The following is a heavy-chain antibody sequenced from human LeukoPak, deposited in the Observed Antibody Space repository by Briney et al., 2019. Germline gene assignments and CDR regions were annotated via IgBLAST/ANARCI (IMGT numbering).Heavy chain of an antibody. CDR1: GYAFTSYV. CDR3: ATGPGLRYFDWLPYYYYGMDV. D-gene: IGHD3-9*01. J-gene: IGHJ6*02. V-gene: IGHV1-8*01. CDR2: MNPISGNT. Sequence: ASVKVSCKASGYAFTSYVINWVRQATGQGLEWMGWMNPISGNTGYAQKFQGRVTMTRNTSISTAYMELSSLRSEDTAVYYCATGPGLRYFDWLPYYYYGMDVWDQGTTVTVSS.